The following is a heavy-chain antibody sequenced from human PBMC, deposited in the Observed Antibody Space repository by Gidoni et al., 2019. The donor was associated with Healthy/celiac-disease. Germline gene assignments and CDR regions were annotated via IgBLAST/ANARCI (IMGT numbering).Heavy chain of an antibody. Sequence: QVQLVEPGGRVVQPGRSLRLSCAAPGFTFSSYGMHWVRQAPGKGLEWVAVIWYDGSNKYYADSVKGRFTNSRDNSKNTLYLQMNSLRAEDTDVYYCAREIPAALYYYYGMDVWGQGTTVTVSS. D-gene: IGHD2-2*01. CDR3: AREIPAALYYYYGMDV. CDR2: IWYDGSNK. V-gene: IGHV3-33*01. CDR1: GFTFSSYG. J-gene: IGHJ6*02.